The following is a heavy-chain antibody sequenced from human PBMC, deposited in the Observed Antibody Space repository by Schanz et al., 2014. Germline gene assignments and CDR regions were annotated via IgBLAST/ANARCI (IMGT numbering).Heavy chain of an antibody. CDR2: IYTSGST. J-gene: IGHJ3*02. Sequence: QVQLQESGPGLVKPSQTLSLTCIVSGGSISSGTYYWSWLRQPAGKGLEWIGRIYTSGSTNYNPSLKSRVPISLDTSKTQFSLKLSSVTAADTAVYYCARDRGHGDLPGDIWGQGTMVTVSS. CDR1: GGSISSGTYY. V-gene: IGHV4-61*02. D-gene: IGHD4-17*01. CDR3: ARDRGHGDLPGDI.